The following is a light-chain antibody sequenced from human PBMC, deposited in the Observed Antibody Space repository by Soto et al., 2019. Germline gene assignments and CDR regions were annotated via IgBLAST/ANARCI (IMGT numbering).Light chain of an antibody. J-gene: IGKJ1*01. Sequence: DIQMTQSPSTLSGSVGDRVTITCRASQTISGWLAWYQQKPGKAPKLLIYAASSLQSGVPSRFSGSGSGTDFTLTISSLQPDDFATYYCQHYNSYSEAFGQGTKVDIK. CDR1: QTISGW. V-gene: IGKV1-5*01. CDR2: AAS. CDR3: QHYNSYSEA.